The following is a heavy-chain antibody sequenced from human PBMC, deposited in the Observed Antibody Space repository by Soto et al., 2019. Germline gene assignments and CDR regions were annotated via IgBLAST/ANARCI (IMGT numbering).Heavy chain of an antibody. J-gene: IGHJ5*02. CDR2: IIIIFGTT. CDR3: AIDRGEMATILDP. V-gene: IGHV1-69*06. Sequence: QMQLVQSGAEVKKPGSSVKVSCKASGGTFSSHAISWVRQAPGQGLEWMGGIIIIFGTTNYAQKFQGRVTLTEDKSTSTVYMELRSLRSEDSAIYYCAIDRGEMATILDPWGQGTLVTVSS. D-gene: IGHD5-12*01. CDR1: GGTFSSHA.